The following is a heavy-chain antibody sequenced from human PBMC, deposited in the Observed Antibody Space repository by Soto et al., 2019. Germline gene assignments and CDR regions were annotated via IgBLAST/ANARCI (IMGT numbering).Heavy chain of an antibody. J-gene: IGHJ4*02. CDR1: GGSINSGGYY. D-gene: IGHD6-13*01. V-gene: IGHV4-31*03. Sequence: QVQLQEPGPGLVKPSQTLSLICTVSGGSINSGGYYWNWIRQHPGKGLDWIGYSYYSGSTCYNPFLRSRVTISADTSENQFSLKLSSVTAADTAVYFCARGYLQSGYSSSWVFDYWGQGTLVNVSS. CDR3: ARGYLQSGYSSSWVFDY. CDR2: SYYSGST.